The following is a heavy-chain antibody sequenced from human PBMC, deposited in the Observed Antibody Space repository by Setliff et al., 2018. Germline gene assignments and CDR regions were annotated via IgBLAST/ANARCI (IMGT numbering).Heavy chain of an antibody. D-gene: IGHD3-10*01. CDR2: IYYSGST. V-gene: IGHV4-39*07. J-gene: IGHJ6*02. CDR1: GGSISSRSYY. CDR3: ARVSSYGSGSYYYYYYGMDV. Sequence: LSLTCTVSGGSISSRSYYWGWNRQPPGKGLEWIGSIYYSGSTYYKPSLKSRVTISVDTSKNQFSLKLSSVTATDTAVYYCARVSSYGSGSYYYYYYGMDVWGQGTTVTVSS.